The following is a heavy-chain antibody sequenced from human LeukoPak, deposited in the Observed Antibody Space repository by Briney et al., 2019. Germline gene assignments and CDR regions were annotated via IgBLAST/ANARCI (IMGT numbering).Heavy chain of an antibody. CDR2: IYHSGTT. V-gene: IGHV4-39*07. CDR3: AKGAGGFSYYNWFDP. Sequence: SETLSLTCTVSGGSISSSPYYWGWIRQPPGKGLEWIGSIYHSGTTHYNPSLESRVTISVDTSKNQFSLKLASVTAADMAIYYCAKGAGGFSYYNWFDPWGQGTLVTVSS. J-gene: IGHJ5*02. CDR1: GGSISSSPYY. D-gene: IGHD5-18*01.